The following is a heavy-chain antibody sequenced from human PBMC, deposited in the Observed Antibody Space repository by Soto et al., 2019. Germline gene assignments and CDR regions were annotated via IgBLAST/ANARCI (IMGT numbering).Heavy chain of an antibody. J-gene: IGHJ1*01. Sequence: SETLSLTCTVSGGSVSSGSYYWSWIRQPPGKGLEWIGYIYYSGSTNYNPSLKSRVTISVDTSKNQFSLKLSSVTAADTAVYYCARRYYCSSGYYDQHWGQGALVTISS. CDR1: GGSVSSGSYY. CDR3: ARRYYCSSGYYDQH. D-gene: IGHD2-2*01. CDR2: IYYSGST. V-gene: IGHV4-61*01.